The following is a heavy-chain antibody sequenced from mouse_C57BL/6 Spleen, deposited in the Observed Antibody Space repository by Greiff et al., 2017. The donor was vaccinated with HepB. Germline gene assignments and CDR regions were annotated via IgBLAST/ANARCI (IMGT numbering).Heavy chain of an antibody. V-gene: IGHV1-55*01. J-gene: IGHJ4*01. CDR2: IYPGSGST. CDR1: GYTFTSYW. D-gene: IGHD1-1*01. CDR3: ARGVYYYGVAGDYYAMDY. Sequence: VQLQQPGAELVKPGASVKMSCKASGYTFTSYWITWVKQRPGQGLEWIGDIYPGSGSTNYNEKFKSKATLTVDTSSSTAYMQLSSLTSEDSAVYYCARGVYYYGVAGDYYAMDYWGQGTSVTVSS.